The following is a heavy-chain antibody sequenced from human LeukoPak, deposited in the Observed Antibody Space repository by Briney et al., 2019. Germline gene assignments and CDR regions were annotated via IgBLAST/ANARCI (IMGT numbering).Heavy chain of an antibody. D-gene: IGHD4-17*01. CDR1: GYRFTSYY. Sequence: EASVKVSCKTSGYRFTSYYIHWVRQAPGQGLEWMGMINPGDGTTTYAQGFQGRVTMTRDTSTRTVYTEVNSLTFADTAMYYCARSFYDYGRFDYWGQGTLVTVSS. CDR2: INPGDGTT. V-gene: IGHV1-46*01. CDR3: ARSFYDYGRFDY. J-gene: IGHJ4*02.